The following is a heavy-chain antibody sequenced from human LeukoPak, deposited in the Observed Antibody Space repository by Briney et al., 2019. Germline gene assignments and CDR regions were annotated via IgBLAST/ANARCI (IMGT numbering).Heavy chain of an antibody. J-gene: IGHJ4*02. V-gene: IGHV3-21*01. D-gene: IGHD2-2*01. CDR3: AADSNPGCSSTSCYGGI. CDR1: GFTFSSYS. CDR2: ISSSSSYI. Sequence: GGSLRLSCAASGFTFSSYSMNWVRQAPGKGLEWVSSISSSSSYIYYADSVKGRFTISRDNAKNSLYLRMNSLRAEDTAVYYCAADSNPGCSSTSCYGGIWGQGTLVTVSS.